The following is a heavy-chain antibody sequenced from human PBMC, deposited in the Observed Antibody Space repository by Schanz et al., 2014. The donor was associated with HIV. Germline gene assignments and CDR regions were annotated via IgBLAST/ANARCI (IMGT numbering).Heavy chain of an antibody. CDR3: ARSTTVEPFDY. Sequence: QVQLVQSGAEVKKPGASVKVSCKTSGYSFTGYYIHWVRQAPGQGLEWMGWLNPNGGGTKYAQTFHDRVTMTGDTSISTAYLEVTRLKSDDTAMYFCARSTTVEPFDYWGQGTLVTVSS. V-gene: IGHV1-2*02. D-gene: IGHD4-17*01. CDR1: GYSFTGYY. J-gene: IGHJ4*02. CDR2: LNPNGGGT.